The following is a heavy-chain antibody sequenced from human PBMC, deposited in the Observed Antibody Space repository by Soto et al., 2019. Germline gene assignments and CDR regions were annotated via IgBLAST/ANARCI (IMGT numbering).Heavy chain of an antibody. V-gene: IGHV4-31*03. CDR1: GGYISSGGYY. CDR2: ICHSGSA. J-gene: IGHJ4*02. D-gene: IGHD3-22*01. Sequence: QVQLQESGPGLVKPSQTLSLTCIVSGGYISSGGYYWTWIRQHPGKGLEWIGYICHSGSAYYNPSLKSRVTISVDTSKNQFSLKLSSVTAADTAVYYCATYYDSSGYYYFDYWGQGTRVTVSS. CDR3: ATYYDSSGYYYFDY.